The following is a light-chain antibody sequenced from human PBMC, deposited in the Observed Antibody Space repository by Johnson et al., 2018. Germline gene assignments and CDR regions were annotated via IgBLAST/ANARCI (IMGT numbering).Light chain of an antibody. CDR1: SSNIVNNY. CDR2: ENN. J-gene: IGLJ1*01. V-gene: IGLV1-51*02. CDR3: GTRDGSLSAGNV. Sequence: QSVLTQPPSVSAAPGQKVTISCSGSSSNIVNNYVSWYQQLPGTAPKLLIYENNKRPSGIPDRFSGSKSGTSATLGITGLQTGDEADYYCGTRDGSLSAGNVCGTGTRVTVL.